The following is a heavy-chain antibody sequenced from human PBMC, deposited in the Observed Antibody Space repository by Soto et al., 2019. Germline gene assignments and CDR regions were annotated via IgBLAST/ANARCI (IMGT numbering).Heavy chain of an antibody. V-gene: IGHV1-18*01. D-gene: IGHD2-2*01. J-gene: IGHJ6*03. CDR1: GYTFTSYG. CDR2: ISAYNGNT. Sequence: ASVKVSCKASGYTFTSYGISWVRQAPGQGLEWMGWISAYNGNTNYAQKLQGRVTMTTDTSTSTAYMELRSLRSDDTAVYYCARDLGDIVVVPAASVYYYYMDVWGKGITVTVSS. CDR3: ARDLGDIVVVPAASVYYYYMDV.